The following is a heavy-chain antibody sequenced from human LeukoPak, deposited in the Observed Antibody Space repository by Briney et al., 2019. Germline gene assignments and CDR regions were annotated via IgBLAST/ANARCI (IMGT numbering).Heavy chain of an antibody. CDR1: GFTLTTNW. J-gene: IGHJ3*02. CDR2: ISWNSGSI. CDR3: AKDMSVISSWYGGAFDI. Sequence: GGSLRLSCAASGFTLTTNWMHWVRQAPGKGLVWVSGISWNSGSIGYADSVKGRFTISRDNAKNSLYLQMNSLRAEDTALYYCAKDMSVISSWYGGAFDIWGQGTMVTVSS. D-gene: IGHD6-13*01. V-gene: IGHV3-9*01.